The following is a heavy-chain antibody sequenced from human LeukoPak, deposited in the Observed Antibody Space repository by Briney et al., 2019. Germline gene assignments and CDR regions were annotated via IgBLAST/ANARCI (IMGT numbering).Heavy chain of an antibody. J-gene: IGHJ6*04. D-gene: IGHD3-3*01. CDR2: IRYDGSNK. CDR1: GFTFSSYG. V-gene: IGHV3-30*02. CDR3: AKDSYYDFWSGPGVVDV. Sequence: PGGSLRLSCAASGFTFSSYGMHWVRQAPGKGLEWVAFIRYDGSNKYYADSVKGRFTISRDNSKNTLYLQMNSLRAEDTAVYYCAKDSYYDFWSGPGVVDVWGKGTTVTVSS.